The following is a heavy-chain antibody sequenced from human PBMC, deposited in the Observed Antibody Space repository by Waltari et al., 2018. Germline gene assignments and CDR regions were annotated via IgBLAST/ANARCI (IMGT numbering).Heavy chain of an antibody. CDR1: GFTLRSYA. CDR2: ISYDGSNK. D-gene: IGHD2-2*01. Sequence: QVQLVESGGGVVQPGRSLGLSCAASGFTLRSYAMPWVRLAPGKGLEWVAVISYDGSNKYYADSVKGRFTISRDNSKNTLYLQMNSLRAEDTAVYYCARDRGRVIVVVPAALGYWGQGTLVTVSS. J-gene: IGHJ4*02. CDR3: ARDRGRVIVVVPAALGY. V-gene: IGHV3-30*01.